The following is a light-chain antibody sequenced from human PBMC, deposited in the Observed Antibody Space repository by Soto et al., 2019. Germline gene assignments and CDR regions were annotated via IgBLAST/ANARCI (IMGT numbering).Light chain of an antibody. Sequence: DLQLTQSPSSLSAYVGDRVTITCRASQGISSHLAWFQQKPGKVPKSLIYGASNLQAGVPSRFSGSGSGTDFTLTISSLQPEDFATYYCQQYSTYRWMFGQGTKVDIK. CDR3: QQYSTYRWM. CDR2: GAS. V-gene: IGKV1-16*01. CDR1: QGISSH. J-gene: IGKJ1*01.